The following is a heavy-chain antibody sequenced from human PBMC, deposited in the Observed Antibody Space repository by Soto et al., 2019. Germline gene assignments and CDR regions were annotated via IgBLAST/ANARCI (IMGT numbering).Heavy chain of an antibody. V-gene: IGHV1-24*01. CDR3: ATDQGYCTNGVCSYWYFDL. CDR2: FDPEDGET. J-gene: IGHJ2*01. CDR1: GYTLTELS. D-gene: IGHD2-8*01. Sequence: ASVKVSCKVSGYTLTELSMHWVRQAPGKGLEWMGGFDPEDGETIYAQKFQGRVTMTEDTSTDTAYMELSSLRSEDTAVYYCATDQGYCTNGVCSYWYFDLWGRGTLVTV.